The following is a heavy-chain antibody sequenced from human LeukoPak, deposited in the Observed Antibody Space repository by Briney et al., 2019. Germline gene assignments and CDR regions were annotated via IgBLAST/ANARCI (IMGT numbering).Heavy chain of an antibody. CDR2: IYYSGST. V-gene: IGHV4-59*08. CDR3: ARMVGPRYFDL. D-gene: IGHD1-26*01. Sequence: SETLSLTCTVSGGSISSYYWSWIRQPPGKGLEWIGYIYYSGSTNYNPSLKSRVTISVDTSKNQFSLKLSSVTAADTAVYYCARMVGPRYFDLWGRGTLVTVSS. J-gene: IGHJ2*01. CDR1: GGSISSYY.